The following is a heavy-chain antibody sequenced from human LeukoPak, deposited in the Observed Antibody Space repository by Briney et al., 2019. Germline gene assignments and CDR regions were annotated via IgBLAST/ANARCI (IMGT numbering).Heavy chain of an antibody. CDR1: GGSFSGYY. J-gene: IGHJ6*03. CDR2: INHSGST. CDR3: AREGGGSSWISAYYYYYMDV. D-gene: IGHD6-13*01. Sequence: SETLSLTCAVYGGSFSGYYWSWIRQPPGKGLEWIGEINHSGSTNYNPSLKSRVTISVDTSKNQFSLKLSSVTAADTAVYYCAREGGGSSWISAYYYYYMDVWGKGTTVAVSS. V-gene: IGHV4-34*01.